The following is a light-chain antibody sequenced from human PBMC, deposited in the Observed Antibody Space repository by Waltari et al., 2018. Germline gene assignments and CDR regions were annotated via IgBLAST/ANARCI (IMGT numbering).Light chain of an antibody. Sequence: SYVLTQPPSMSVAPGQTATITCGGTNIRFKSVHWYQQKPGHAPVLVVYDDSNRSSGMPELIAGAHCGSTATLTLSRVEAGDEADYYCQVWDTTRYHVVFGGGTKLSAL. CDR3: QVWDTTRYHVV. J-gene: IGLJ2*01. CDR2: DDS. V-gene: IGLV3-21*02. CDR1: NIRFKS.